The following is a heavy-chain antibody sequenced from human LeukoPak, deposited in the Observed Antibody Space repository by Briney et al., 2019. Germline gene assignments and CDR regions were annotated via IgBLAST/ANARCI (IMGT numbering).Heavy chain of an antibody. CDR3: ARVTVVPAAMTSYYYYMDV. D-gene: IGHD2-2*01. CDR2: IYTSGST. CDR1: GGSISSYY. Sequence: SETLSLTCTVSGGSISSYYWSWIRQPAGKGLEWIGRIYTSGSTNYNPSLKSRVTMSVDTSKNQFSLKLSSVTAADTAVYHCARVTVVPAAMTSYYYYMDVWGKGTTVTVSS. V-gene: IGHV4-4*07. J-gene: IGHJ6*03.